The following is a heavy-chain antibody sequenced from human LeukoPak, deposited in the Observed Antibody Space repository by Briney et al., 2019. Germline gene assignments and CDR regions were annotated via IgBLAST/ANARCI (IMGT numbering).Heavy chain of an antibody. Sequence: GGSLRLSCVPSGFTFSSYAMSWVRQAPGKGLEWVSGISGSGGSTYYADSVKGRFTISRDNSKNTLYAQMNSLRAEDTAVYYCAKDYYYGARSTPPRLDYWGQGTLVTVSS. CDR2: ISGSGGST. CDR1: GFTFSSYA. J-gene: IGHJ4*02. V-gene: IGHV3-23*01. D-gene: IGHD3-10*01. CDR3: AKDYYYGARSTPPRLDY.